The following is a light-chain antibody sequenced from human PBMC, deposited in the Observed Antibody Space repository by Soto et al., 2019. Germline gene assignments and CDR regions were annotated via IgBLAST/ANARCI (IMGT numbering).Light chain of an antibody. V-gene: IGKV3-20*01. CDR1: QSVSSTY. Sequence: EIVLTQSPSTLSLSPGERATLSCRAGQSVSSTYLAWYQQKPGQAPRLLIYGASSRATGIPDRFSGSGSGTDFTLTISRLEPEDFALYYCQQYGSSSPTWTFGQGTKVDIK. CDR2: GAS. J-gene: IGKJ1*01. CDR3: QQYGSSSPTWT.